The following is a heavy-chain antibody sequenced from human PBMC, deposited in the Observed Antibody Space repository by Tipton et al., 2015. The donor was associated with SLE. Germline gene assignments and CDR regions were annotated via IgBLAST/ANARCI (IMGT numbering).Heavy chain of an antibody. V-gene: IGHV4-61*02. D-gene: IGHD3-9*01. Sequence: LRLSCTVSGGSISSTNYYWGWIRQPAGKGLEWIGRIYSSGSTNYNPSLKSRVTISVDASKNQFSLKLTSVTAADTAVYYCARDPGRLGKAFDFWGQGTMVTVSS. J-gene: IGHJ3*01. CDR1: GGSISSTNYY. CDR3: ARDPGRLGKAFDF. CDR2: IYSSGST.